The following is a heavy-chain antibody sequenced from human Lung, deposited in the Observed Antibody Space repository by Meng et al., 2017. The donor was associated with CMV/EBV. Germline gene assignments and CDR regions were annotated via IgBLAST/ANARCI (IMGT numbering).Heavy chain of an antibody. V-gene: IGHV1-18*04. CDR1: TFNNYG. CDR2: ISAYSGNT. J-gene: IGHJ4*02. CDR3: ARVVVHYYARGDNAEYSDY. D-gene: IGHD3-10*02. Sequence: TFNNYGLIWVRQAPGKGLEWVGGISAYSGNTNYAQKIQDRVTMTTHTSSNTAYMELRSLRSDDTAIYYCARVVVHYYARGDNAEYSDYWGQGTLVTVSS.